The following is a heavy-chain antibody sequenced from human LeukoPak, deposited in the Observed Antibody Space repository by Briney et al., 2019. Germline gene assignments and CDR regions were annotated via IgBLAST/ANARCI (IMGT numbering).Heavy chain of an antibody. CDR2: IYYSGST. D-gene: IGHD3-22*01. CDR3: ASSLNAYYYDSSGFDY. CDR1: GGSISSYY. J-gene: IGHJ4*02. Sequence: PSETLSLTCTVSGGSISSYYWSWIRQPPGKGLEWIGYIYYSGSTNYNPSLKSRVTISVDTSKNQFSLKLSSVTAAGTAVYYCASSLNAYYYDSSGFDYWGQGTLVTVSS. V-gene: IGHV4-59*08.